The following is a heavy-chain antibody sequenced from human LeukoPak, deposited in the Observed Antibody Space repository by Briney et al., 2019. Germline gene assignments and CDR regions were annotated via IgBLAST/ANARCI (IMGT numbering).Heavy chain of an antibody. Sequence: GSLRLSCAASGFTFSSYSMNWVRQPPGKGLEWIGEINHSGSTNYNPSLKSRVTISVDTSKNQFSLKLSPVTAADTAVYYCASRSYDSSGYYLDYWGQGTLVTVSS. CDR1: GFTFSSYS. CDR2: INHSGST. J-gene: IGHJ4*02. V-gene: IGHV4-34*01. CDR3: ASRSYDSSGYYLDY. D-gene: IGHD3-22*01.